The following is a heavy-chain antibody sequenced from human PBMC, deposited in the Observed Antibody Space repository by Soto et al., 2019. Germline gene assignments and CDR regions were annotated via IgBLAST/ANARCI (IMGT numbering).Heavy chain of an antibody. CDR2: INAGNGNT. J-gene: IGHJ4*02. D-gene: IGHD3-10*01. Sequence: ASVKVSCKASGYTFTSYAMHWVRQAPGQGLEWMGWINAGNGNTKYSQKFQGRVTITRDTSASTAYMELSSLRSEDTAVYYCARSRITMVRGVIIGDGFDYWGQGTPVTVSS. V-gene: IGHV1-3*01. CDR3: ARSRITMVRGVIIGDGFDY. CDR1: GYTFTSYA.